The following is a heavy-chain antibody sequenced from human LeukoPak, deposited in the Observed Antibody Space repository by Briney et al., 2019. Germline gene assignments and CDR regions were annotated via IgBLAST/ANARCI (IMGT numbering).Heavy chain of an antibody. CDR3: AKGSTMVWGVPDY. D-gene: IGHD3-10*01. J-gene: IGHJ4*02. CDR1: GFTFSTYW. V-gene: IGHV3-7*03. CDR2: INQDGKKR. Sequence: GGSLRLSCTVSGFTFSTYWMSWVRQAPGKGLEWVANINQDGKKRYYVDSVKGRFTISRDNAKNSLYLQMNSLRVEDTAVYYCAKGSTMVWGVPDYWGQGTLVTVSS.